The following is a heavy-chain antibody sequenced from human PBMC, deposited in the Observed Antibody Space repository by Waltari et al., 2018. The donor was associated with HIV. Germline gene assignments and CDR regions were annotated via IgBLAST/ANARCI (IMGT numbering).Heavy chain of an antibody. CDR2: INPSGGST. CDR3: ARDPTFGGVIAMRYYFDY. D-gene: IGHD3-16*02. V-gene: IGHV1-46*01. CDR1: GYTFTSYY. Sequence: QVQLVQSGAEVKKPGASVKVSCKASGYTFTSYYMHWVRQAPGQGLEWMGIINPSGGSTSYAQKFQGRVTMTRDTSTSTVYMGLGSLRSEDTAVYYCARDPTFGGVIAMRYYFDYWGQGTLVTVSS. J-gene: IGHJ4*02.